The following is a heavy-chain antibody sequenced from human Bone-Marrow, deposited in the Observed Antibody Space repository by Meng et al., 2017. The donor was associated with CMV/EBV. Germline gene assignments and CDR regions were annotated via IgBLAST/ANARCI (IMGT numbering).Heavy chain of an antibody. CDR1: GFTFDDYA. Sequence: GESLKISCAASGFTFDDYAMHWVRQAPGKGLEWVSGISSSSSYIYYADSVKGRFTISRDNAKNSLYLQMNSLRAEDTAVYYCAILGVVVISAFDIWGQGTMVTVSS. CDR2: ISSSSSYI. CDR3: AILGVVVISAFDI. D-gene: IGHD3-22*01. J-gene: IGHJ3*02. V-gene: IGHV3-21*01.